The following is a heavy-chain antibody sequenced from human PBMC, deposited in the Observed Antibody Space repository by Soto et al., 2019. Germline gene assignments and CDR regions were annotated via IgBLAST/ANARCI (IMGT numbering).Heavy chain of an antibody. CDR2: IYYSGST. D-gene: IGHD4-4*01. CDR3: ARALYSSFPRYYYYGMDV. V-gene: IGHV4-39*07. Sequence: SETLSLTCTVSGDSISSSTYYWGWIRQPPGKGLEWIGSIYYSGSTYYNPSLESRVTISVDTSKNQFSLKLSSVTAADTAVYYCARALYSSFPRYYYYGMDVWGQGTTVTVSS. J-gene: IGHJ6*02. CDR1: GDSISSSTYY.